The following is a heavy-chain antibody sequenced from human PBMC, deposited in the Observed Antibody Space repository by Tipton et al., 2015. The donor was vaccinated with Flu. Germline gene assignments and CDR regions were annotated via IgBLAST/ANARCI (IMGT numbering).Heavy chain of an antibody. CDR1: GASISSRYY. D-gene: IGHD5-12*01. J-gene: IGHJ4*02. V-gene: IGHV4-38-2*02. CDR2: INPNGNA. Sequence: TLSLTCAVSGASISSRYYWAWIRQPPGRGLEWIGNINPNGNAYHNPSLKSRVTISVDTSKNQFSLKLSSVTAADTAVYYCARERWATWYFDYWGQGTLVTVYS. CDR3: ARERWATWYFDY.